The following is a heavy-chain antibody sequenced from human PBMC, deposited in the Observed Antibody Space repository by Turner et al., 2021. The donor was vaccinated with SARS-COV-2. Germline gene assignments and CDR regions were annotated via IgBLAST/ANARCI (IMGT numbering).Heavy chain of an antibody. D-gene: IGHD4-17*01. Sequence: EVQLLESGGGLVQPGGSLRLSCAASGFTFSSYAMSWVRQAPGKGREWVSAISGSGGSTYYADSVKGRFTISRDTSKNTLYLQMNSLRAEDTAVYYCATVPPYGDYFDYWGQGTLVTVSS. CDR2: ISGSGGST. J-gene: IGHJ4*02. CDR1: GFTFSSYA. V-gene: IGHV3-23*01. CDR3: ATVPPYGDYFDY.